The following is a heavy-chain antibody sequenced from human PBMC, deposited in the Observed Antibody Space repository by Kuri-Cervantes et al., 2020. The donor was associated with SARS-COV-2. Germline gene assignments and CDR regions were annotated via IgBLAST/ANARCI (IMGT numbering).Heavy chain of an antibody. Sequence: GGSLRLSCAASGFTFDDYAMHWVRQAPGKGLEWVSGISWNSGSIGYADSVKGRFTISRDNAKNSLYLQMNSLRAEDTALYYCARAVVVTAMPFGYWGQGTLVTVSS. J-gene: IGHJ4*02. CDR2: ISWNSGSI. CDR1: GFTFDDYA. V-gene: IGHV3-9*01. CDR3: ARAVVVTAMPFGY. D-gene: IGHD2-21*02.